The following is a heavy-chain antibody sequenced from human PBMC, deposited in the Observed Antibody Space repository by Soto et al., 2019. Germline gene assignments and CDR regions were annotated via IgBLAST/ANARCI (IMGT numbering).Heavy chain of an antibody. CDR3: ATQGLTTYYFGY. Sequence: EVQLVQSGAEVKKSGESLRISCKVSGYSFASQWISWVRQVPGKGQEWMWRIDLSDSYTTYNPSFQGHVTFSADKSITTAYLQWRSLEASDTAIYYCATQGLTTYYFGYWGQGTLVTVSS. J-gene: IGHJ4*02. CDR1: GYSFASQW. V-gene: IGHV5-10-1*03. CDR2: IDLSDSYT.